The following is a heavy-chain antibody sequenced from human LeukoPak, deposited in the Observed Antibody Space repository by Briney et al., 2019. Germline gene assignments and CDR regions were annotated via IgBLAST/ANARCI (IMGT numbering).Heavy chain of an antibody. CDR1: GFTFSCYW. Sequence: GGSLRLSCAASGFTFSCYWMSWVRQAPGKGLEWVANIKQDGSEKYYVDSVKGRFTISRDNAKNSLYLQMNSLRAEDTAVYYCARITYYYDSSGYYYPYYFDYWGQGTLVTVSS. D-gene: IGHD3-22*01. J-gene: IGHJ4*02. CDR2: IKQDGSEK. CDR3: ARITYYYDSSGYYYPYYFDY. V-gene: IGHV3-7*01.